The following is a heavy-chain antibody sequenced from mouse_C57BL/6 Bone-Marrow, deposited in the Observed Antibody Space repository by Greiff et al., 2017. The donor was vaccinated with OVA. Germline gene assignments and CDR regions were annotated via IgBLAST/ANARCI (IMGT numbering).Heavy chain of an antibody. CDR3: ARERLYDQFAY. CDR2: IHPNSGST. CDR1: GYTFTSYW. J-gene: IGHJ3*01. D-gene: IGHD2-3*01. V-gene: IGHV1-64*01. Sequence: QVQLQQPGAELVKPGASVKLSCKASGYTFTSYWMHWVKQRPGQGLEWIGLIHPNSGSTNYNEKFKSKATLTVDKSSSTAYMQLSSLTSEDSAVYYCARERLYDQFAYWGQGTLVTVSA.